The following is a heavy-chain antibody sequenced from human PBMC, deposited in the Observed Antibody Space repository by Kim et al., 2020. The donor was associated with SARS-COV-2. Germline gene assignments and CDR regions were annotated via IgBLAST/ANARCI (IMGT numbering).Heavy chain of an antibody. J-gene: IGHJ6*02. CDR3: AREAYYDILTGSLTAAYYYGMDV. CDR1: GFTFSSYW. D-gene: IGHD3-9*01. V-gene: IGHV3-7*01. CDR2: IKQDGSEK. Sequence: GGSLRLSCAASGFTFSSYWMSWVRQAPGKGLEWVANIKQDGSEKYYVDSVKGRFTISRDNAKNSLYLQMNSLRAEDTAVYYCAREAYYDILTGSLTAAYYYGMDVWGQGTTVTVSS.